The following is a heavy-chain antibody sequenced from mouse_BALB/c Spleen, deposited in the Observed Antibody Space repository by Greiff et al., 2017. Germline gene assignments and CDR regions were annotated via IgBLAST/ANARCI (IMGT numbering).Heavy chain of an antibody. CDR3: ASGKEWFAY. Sequence: QVQLQQSGAELVRPGVSVKISCKGSGYTFTDYAMHWVKQSHAKSLEWIGVISTYYGDASYNQKFKGKATMTVDKSSSTAYMELARLTSEDSAIYYCASGKEWFAYWGQGTLVTVSA. D-gene: IGHD1-1*01. J-gene: IGHJ3*01. CDR2: ISTYYGDA. CDR1: GYTFTDYA. V-gene: IGHV1S137*01.